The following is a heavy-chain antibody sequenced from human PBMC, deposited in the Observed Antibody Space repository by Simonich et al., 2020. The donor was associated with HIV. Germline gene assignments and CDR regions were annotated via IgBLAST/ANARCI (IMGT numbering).Heavy chain of an antibody. V-gene: IGHV4-34*01. Sequence: QVQLQQWGAGLLKPSETLSLTCAVYGGSFSGYYWSWIRQPPGKGLEWIGEINHSGTTNYNPALKGRGTISVDTSKNQFSLKLSSVTAADTAVYYCARLTAGGLGEYFQHWGQGTLVTVSS. CDR1: GGSFSGYY. CDR3: ARLTAGGLGEYFQH. CDR2: INHSGTT. D-gene: IGHD6-13*01. J-gene: IGHJ1*01.